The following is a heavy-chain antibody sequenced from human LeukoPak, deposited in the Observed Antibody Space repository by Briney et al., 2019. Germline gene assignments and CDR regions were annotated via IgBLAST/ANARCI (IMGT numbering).Heavy chain of an antibody. CDR2: FSGGKDSI. CDR1: GFTFSSYA. Sequence: HPGGSLSLPCAASGFTFSSYAMYWAGQPPGKVLEWVPSFSGGKDSIYYADCVKGRFTISRNSCISTLYLQMNSPRDEDTARYYCATKRVQGTQHNCGWFDPWGQGTLVTVSS. D-gene: IGHD1-1*01. CDR3: ATKRVQGTQHNCGWFDP. J-gene: IGHJ5*02. V-gene: IGHV3-23*01.